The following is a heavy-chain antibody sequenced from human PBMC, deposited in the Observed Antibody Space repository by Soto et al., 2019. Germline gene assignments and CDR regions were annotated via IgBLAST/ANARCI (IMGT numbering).Heavy chain of an antibody. D-gene: IGHD3-9*01. CDR3: ARARSYYDILTGYFNAYYYGIDV. J-gene: IGHJ6*02. V-gene: IGHV4-4*02. Sequence: SETLSLTCAVSGGSISSSNWWSWVRQPPGKGLEWIGEIYHSGSTNYNPSLKSRVTISVDKSKNQFSLKLSSVTAADTAVYYCARARSYYDILTGYFNAYYYGIDVWGQGTTVT. CDR2: IYHSGST. CDR1: GGSISSSNW.